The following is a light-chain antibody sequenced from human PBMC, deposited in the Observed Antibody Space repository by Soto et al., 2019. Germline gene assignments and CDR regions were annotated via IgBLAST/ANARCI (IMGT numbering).Light chain of an antibody. CDR3: QQYGSSPST. J-gene: IGKJ5*01. V-gene: IGKV3-20*01. CDR1: QSVSSGY. Sequence: IVLTQSPGTLSLSPGERATLSCRASQSVSSGYLAWYQQKPGQAPRLLIYGASSRATGIPDRFSGSGSGTDFTLTISRVEPEDFAVYYCQQYGSSPSTFGQGTLLEIK. CDR2: GAS.